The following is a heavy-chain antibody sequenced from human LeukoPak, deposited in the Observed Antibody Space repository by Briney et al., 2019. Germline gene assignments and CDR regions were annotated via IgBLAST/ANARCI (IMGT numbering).Heavy chain of an antibody. CDR3: ARVGSSGHGMDV. D-gene: IGHD2-15*01. J-gene: IGHJ6*02. Sequence: GASVKVSCKASGGTFSSYAISWVRQAPGQGLEWMGRIIPILGIANYAQKFQGRVTITADKSTSTAYMELSSLGSEDTAVYYCARVGSSGHGMDVWGQGTTVTVSS. CDR2: IIPILGIA. V-gene: IGHV1-69*04. CDR1: GGTFSSYA.